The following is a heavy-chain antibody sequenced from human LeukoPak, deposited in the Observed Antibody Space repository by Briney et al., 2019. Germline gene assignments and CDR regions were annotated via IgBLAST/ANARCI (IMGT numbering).Heavy chain of an antibody. CDR2: ISGSGGST. CDR1: GFTFSSYA. CDR3: AKGRSGYYLVFDY. Sequence: TGGSLRLSCAASGFTFSSYAMSWVRQAPGKGLEWVSAISGSGGSTYYADSVKGRFTISRDNSKNTLYLQMNSLGAEDTAVYYCAKGRSGYYLVFDYWGQGTLVTVSS. V-gene: IGHV3-23*01. D-gene: IGHD3-22*01. J-gene: IGHJ4*02.